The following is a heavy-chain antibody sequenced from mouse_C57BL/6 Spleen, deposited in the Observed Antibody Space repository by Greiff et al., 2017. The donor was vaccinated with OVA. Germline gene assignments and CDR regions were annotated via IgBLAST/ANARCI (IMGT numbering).Heavy chain of an antibody. D-gene: IGHD3-2*02. CDR3: ARIRNYFDY. Sequence: VQLQQSGPELVKPGASVKISCKASGYTFTDYYMNWVKQSHGKSLEWIGDINPNNGGTSYNQKFKGKATLTVDKSSSTAYMELRSLTSEDSAVYYCARIRNYFDYWGQGTTLTVSS. V-gene: IGHV1-26*01. J-gene: IGHJ2*01. CDR2: INPNNGGT. CDR1: GYTFTDYY.